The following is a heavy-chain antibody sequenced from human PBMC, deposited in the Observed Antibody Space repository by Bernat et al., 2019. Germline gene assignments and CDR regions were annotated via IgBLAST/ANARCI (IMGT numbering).Heavy chain of an antibody. CDR1: GFTFDDYA. D-gene: IGHD6-13*01. V-gene: IGHV3-9*01. Sequence: EVQLVESGGGLVQPGRSLRLSCAASGFTFDDYAMYWVRQVPGKGLEWVSGISWNSVTITYADSVNGRFTIYRDNAKNSLYLQMNSLRAEDTAFYYCSKAVAAAVSDAFDIWGQGTMVTVSS. J-gene: IGHJ3*02. CDR3: SKAVAAAVSDAFDI. CDR2: ISWNSVTI.